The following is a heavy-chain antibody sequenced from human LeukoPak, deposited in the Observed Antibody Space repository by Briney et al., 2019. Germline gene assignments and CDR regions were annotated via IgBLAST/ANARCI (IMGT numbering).Heavy chain of an antibody. Sequence: SETLSLTCTVSGGSISSYYWSWIRQPPGKGLEWIGYIYYGGSTNYNPSLKSRVTISVDTSKNQFSLKLSSVTAADTAVYYCARHWRSHYYDIPVWGQGTTVTVSS. J-gene: IGHJ6*02. CDR2: IYYGGST. CDR1: GGSISSYY. V-gene: IGHV4-59*08. D-gene: IGHD3-22*01. CDR3: ARHWRSHYYDIPV.